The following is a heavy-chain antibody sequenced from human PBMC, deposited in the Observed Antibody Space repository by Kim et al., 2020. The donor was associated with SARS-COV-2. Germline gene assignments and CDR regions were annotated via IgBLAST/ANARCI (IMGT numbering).Heavy chain of an antibody. CDR3: ARDGTTRNGGYYFDY. J-gene: IGHJ4*02. D-gene: IGHD1-1*01. V-gene: IGHV1-3*01. Sequence: RKFQGRVTITRDTSASTAYMGLSSLRSEDTAVYYCARDGTTRNGGYYFDYWGQGVLVTVSS.